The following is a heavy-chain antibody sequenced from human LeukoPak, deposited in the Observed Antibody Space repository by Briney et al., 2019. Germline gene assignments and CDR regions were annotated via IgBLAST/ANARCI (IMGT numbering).Heavy chain of an antibody. CDR3: ARDRSGDGYCSGGSCYSGRDY. Sequence: VASVKVSCKASGYTFTGYYMHWVRQAPGQGLEWMGRINPNSGGTNYAQKFQGRVTMTRDTSISTAYMELSRLRSDDTAVYYCARDRSGDGYCSGGSCYSGRDYWGQGTLVTVSS. J-gene: IGHJ4*02. D-gene: IGHD2-15*01. CDR1: GYTFTGYY. V-gene: IGHV1-2*06. CDR2: INPNSGGT.